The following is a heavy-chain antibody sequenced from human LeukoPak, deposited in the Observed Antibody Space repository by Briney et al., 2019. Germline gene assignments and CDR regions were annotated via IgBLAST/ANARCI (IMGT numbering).Heavy chain of an antibody. CDR3: ARAGYYGDDAFDL. CDR2: IRQDGSEK. CDR1: GFIIGSYW. Sequence: GGSLRLSCVAFGFIIGSYWMSWVRQAPGKGLEWVANIRQDGSEKYYVDSVKGRLTISRDNAKNSLYLQMNNLTAADTAIYYYARAGYYGDDAFDLWGQGTRVTVSS. J-gene: IGHJ3*01. D-gene: IGHD2/OR15-2a*01. V-gene: IGHV3-7*01.